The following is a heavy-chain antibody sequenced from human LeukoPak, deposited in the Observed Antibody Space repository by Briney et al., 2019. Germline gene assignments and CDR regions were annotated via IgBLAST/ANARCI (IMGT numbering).Heavy chain of an antibody. CDR1: GGSISSYY. J-gene: IGHJ6*03. D-gene: IGHD3-10*01. Sequence: PSQTLSLTCTVSGGSISSYYWSWIRQPAGKGLEWIGRIYTSGSTNYNPSLKSRVTMSVDTSKNQFSLKLSSVTAADTAVYYCARDNLGTYYYGSGGPRVGTDYYYYYMDVWGKGTTVTVSS. V-gene: IGHV4-4*07. CDR3: ARDNLGTYYYGSGGPRVGTDYYYYYMDV. CDR2: IYTSGST.